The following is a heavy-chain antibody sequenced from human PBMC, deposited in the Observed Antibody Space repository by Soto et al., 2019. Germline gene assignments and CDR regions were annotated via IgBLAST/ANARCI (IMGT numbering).Heavy chain of an antibody. D-gene: IGHD2-2*01. J-gene: IGHJ6*02. Sequence: PSETLSLTCAVSGGSISSDAYSWSWIRQPPGKGLEWVGYMSHRGIPYYNPSLKSRVTISVDRSKNQFSLKLTSVTAADTAVYYCARAPYSTNYYYYGIDVWGQGNKVTVSS. CDR1: GGSISSDAYS. CDR2: MSHRGIP. CDR3: ARAPYSTNYYYYGIDV. V-gene: IGHV4-30-2*01.